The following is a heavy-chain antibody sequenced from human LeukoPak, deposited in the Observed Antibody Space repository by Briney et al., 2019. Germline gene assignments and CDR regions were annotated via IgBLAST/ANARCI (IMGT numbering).Heavy chain of an antibody. J-gene: IGHJ4*02. CDR1: GFTFSSYG. Sequence: PGRSLRLSCAASGFTFSSYGMHWVRQAPGKGLEWVAVISYDGSNKYYADSVKGRFTISRDNSKNTLYLQMNSLRAEDTAVYYCARAVHYYDSSGYFSVGPDYWGQGTLVTVSS. V-gene: IGHV3-30*03. CDR2: ISYDGSNK. CDR3: ARAVHYYDSSGYFSVGPDY. D-gene: IGHD3-22*01.